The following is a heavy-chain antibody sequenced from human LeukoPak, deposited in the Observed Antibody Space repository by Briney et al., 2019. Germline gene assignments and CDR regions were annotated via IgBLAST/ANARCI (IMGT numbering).Heavy chain of an antibody. V-gene: IGHV1-2*06. D-gene: IGHD4-17*01. J-gene: IGHJ4*02. CDR3: ARRTTVTTMVDY. CDR2: INPNSGGT. CDR1: GYTFTGYY. Sequence: ASVKVSCKASGYTFTGYYMHWVRQAPGQGLEWMGRINPNSGGTNYAQKFQGRVTMTRDTSISTAYMELSRLRSDDTAVYYRARRTTVTTMVDYWGQGTLVTVSS.